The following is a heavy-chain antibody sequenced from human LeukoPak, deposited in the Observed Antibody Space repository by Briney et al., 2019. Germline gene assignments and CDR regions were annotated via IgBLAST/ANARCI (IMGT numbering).Heavy chain of an antibody. CDR3: ARDHSFRGGYVSRWLDP. Sequence: GASVKVSCKAAGYTGTSFHMHWVRQAPGQGLEWMGMINPSGGSTTYAQNFQGRVTMTRDTSTNTFYMELSSLRFDDTAIYFCARDHSFRGGYVSRWLDPWGQGTLVTVSS. CDR2: INPSGGST. J-gene: IGHJ5*02. V-gene: IGHV1-46*01. D-gene: IGHD3-10*01. CDR1: GYTGTSFH.